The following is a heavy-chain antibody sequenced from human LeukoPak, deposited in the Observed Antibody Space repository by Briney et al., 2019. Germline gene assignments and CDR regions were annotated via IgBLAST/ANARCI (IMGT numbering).Heavy chain of an antibody. CDR2: IYYSGST. CDR3: ARVLPSGYSDY. CDR1: GGSISSYY. Sequence: PSETLSLTCTVSGGSISSYYWSWLRQPPGKGLEWIGYIYYSGSTNYNPSLKSRVTISVDTSTNQFSLKLSSVTAADTAVYYCARVLPSGYSDYWGQGTLVTVSS. V-gene: IGHV4-59*01. J-gene: IGHJ4*02. D-gene: IGHD2-15*01.